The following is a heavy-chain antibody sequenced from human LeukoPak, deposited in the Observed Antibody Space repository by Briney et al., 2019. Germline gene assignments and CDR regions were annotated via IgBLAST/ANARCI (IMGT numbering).Heavy chain of an antibody. J-gene: IGHJ4*02. Sequence: PGGSLRLSCAASGFTFSTYGMSWVRQAPGKGLEWVSAISGSGGSTYYADSVKGRFTISRDNSKNTLYLQMNSLRAEDTAVYYCAKVTSHDYVWGSYGGPLSRLYYFDYWGQGTLVTVSS. CDR1: GFTFSTYG. D-gene: IGHD3-16*01. V-gene: IGHV3-23*01. CDR3: AKVTSHDYVWGSYGGPLSRLYYFDY. CDR2: ISGSGGST.